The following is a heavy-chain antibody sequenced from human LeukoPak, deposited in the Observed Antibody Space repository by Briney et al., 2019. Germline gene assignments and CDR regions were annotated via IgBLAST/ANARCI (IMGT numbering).Heavy chain of an antibody. J-gene: IGHJ4*02. Sequence: GGSLRLSCAASGFTVSDNDIKWVRHAPGKGLEWVSLIYADGTTHYTDSVKGRFSISRDNSGNTVYLQMNSLRGEDTAVYYCARRSVPGRPGYWGQGTLVTVSS. CDR3: ARRSVPGRPGY. V-gene: IGHV3-66*04. CDR2: IYADGTT. D-gene: IGHD6-6*01. CDR1: GFTVSDND.